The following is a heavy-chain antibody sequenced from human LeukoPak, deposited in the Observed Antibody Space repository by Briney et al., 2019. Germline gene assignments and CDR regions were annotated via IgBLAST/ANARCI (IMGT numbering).Heavy chain of an antibody. CDR1: GLIFSSYA. Sequence: PGGSLRLSCAASGLIFSSYAMSWVRQAPGKGLEWVSAISGSGGSTYYAGSVKGRFTISRDNSKNSLYLQMNSLRVEDTAMYYCAKGTVGATFGGQGTLVTVS. V-gene: IGHV3-23*01. CDR2: ISGSGGST. J-gene: IGHJ4*02. CDR3: AKGTVGATF. D-gene: IGHD1-26*01.